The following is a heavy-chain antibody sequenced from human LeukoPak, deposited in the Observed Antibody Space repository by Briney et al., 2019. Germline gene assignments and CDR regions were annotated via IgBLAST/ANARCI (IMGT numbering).Heavy chain of an antibody. Sequence: GGSLRLSCAASGFTFRSHWMHWVRQAPGKGLVWVSRMKGDESYTNHADSVKGRFTISRDNAKNALYLQMNSLRAEDTAVYYCARDSGTAYYYASGTYYYDAFDFWGQGTTVTVSS. V-gene: IGHV3-74*01. CDR3: ARDSGTAYYYASGTYYYDAFDF. CDR1: GFTFRSHW. CDR2: MKGDESYT. J-gene: IGHJ3*01. D-gene: IGHD3-10*01.